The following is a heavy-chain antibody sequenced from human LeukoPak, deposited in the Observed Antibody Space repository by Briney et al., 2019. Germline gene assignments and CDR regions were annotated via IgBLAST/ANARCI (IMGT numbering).Heavy chain of an antibody. D-gene: IGHD3-22*01. J-gene: IGHJ3*02. CDR1: GFTFSSYA. CDR3: AKDHMIVVVIDAFDI. CDR2: ISGSVGST. V-gene: IGHV3-23*01. Sequence: GGSLRLSCAASGFTFSSYAMSWVRQAPGKGLEWVSAISGSVGSTYYADSVKGRFTISRDNSKNTLYLQMNSLRAEDTAVYYCAKDHMIVVVIDAFDIWGQGTMVTVSS.